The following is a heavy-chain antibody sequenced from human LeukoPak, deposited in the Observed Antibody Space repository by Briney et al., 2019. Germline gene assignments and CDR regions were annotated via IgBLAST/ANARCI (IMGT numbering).Heavy chain of an antibody. Sequence: ASVKVSCKASGGTFSSNGISWLRPAPGQDLEWMGGIIPIFGTTNYAQKFQGRVTITADESRSTAYMELSSLTFDDTAVYYCARDLLPMTVFGVVNDWGQGTLVTVSS. J-gene: IGHJ4*02. V-gene: IGHV1-69*13. D-gene: IGHD3-3*01. CDR2: IIPIFGTT. CDR3: ARDLLPMTVFGVVND. CDR1: GGTFSSNG.